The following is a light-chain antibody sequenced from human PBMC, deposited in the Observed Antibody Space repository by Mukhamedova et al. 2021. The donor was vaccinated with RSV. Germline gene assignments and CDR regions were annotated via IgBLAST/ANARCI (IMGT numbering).Light chain of an antibody. J-gene: IGKJ5*01. V-gene: IGKV3-20*01. CDR1: NNY. Sequence: NNYLAWYQQKPGQAPRLLIYGASNRATDIPDRFSGSGSGTDFTLTISRLEPEDFAVYYCQQYDSSPITFGQGTRLEIK. CDR2: GAS. CDR3: QQYDSSPIT.